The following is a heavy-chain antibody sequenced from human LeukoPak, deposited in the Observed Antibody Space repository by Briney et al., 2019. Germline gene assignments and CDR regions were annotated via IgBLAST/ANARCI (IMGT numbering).Heavy chain of an antibody. V-gene: IGHV1-2*02. Sequence: ASVKVSCKASGYTFTGYYMHWVRQAPGQGLEWMGWINPNSGGTNYAQKFQGRVTMTRDTSVSTAYMELSRLRSDDTAVYYCARAGPELRYCSDGSCYSVWFDPWGQGTLVTVSS. CDR2: INPNSGGT. CDR1: GYTFTGYY. CDR3: ARAGPELRYCSDGSCYSVWFDP. D-gene: IGHD2-15*01. J-gene: IGHJ5*02.